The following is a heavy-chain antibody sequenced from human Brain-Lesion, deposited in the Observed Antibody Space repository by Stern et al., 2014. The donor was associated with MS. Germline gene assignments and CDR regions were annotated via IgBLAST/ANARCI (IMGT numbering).Heavy chain of an antibody. V-gene: IGHV4-39*01. D-gene: IGHD1-26*01. CDR1: GGSISSSTYY. Sequence: VHLVESGPGLVKPSETLSLTCTVSGGSISSSTYYWAWIRQPPGKGLEWIGNIYYSGFTYYNPSLKSRVTISVDMPKNQFSLKLSSVTAADTAIYYCARHDSVPRPSQLYSARDRGPGYFDYWGQGTLVTVSS. CDR2: IYYSGFT. CDR3: ARHDSVPRPSQLYSARDRGPGYFDY. J-gene: IGHJ4*02.